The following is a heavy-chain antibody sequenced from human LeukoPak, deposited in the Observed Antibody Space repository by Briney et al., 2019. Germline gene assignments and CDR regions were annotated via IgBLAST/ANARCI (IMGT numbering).Heavy chain of an antibody. CDR3: ARQYNSGYGLPFDY. J-gene: IGHJ4*02. Sequence: SETLSLTCTVSGGYISISSYYWGWIRQPPGKGLEWIGSIYYSGNTYYNPSLKSRVTISVDTSKNQFSLKLNSVTAADTAVYYCARQYNSGYGLPFDYWGQGTLVTVSS. D-gene: IGHD5-12*01. CDR1: GGYISISSYY. V-gene: IGHV4-39*01. CDR2: IYYSGNT.